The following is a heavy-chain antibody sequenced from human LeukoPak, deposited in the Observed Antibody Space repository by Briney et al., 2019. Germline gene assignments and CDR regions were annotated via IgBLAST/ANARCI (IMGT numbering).Heavy chain of an antibody. CDR1: GFTFSNYA. CDR2: ISGGSGNI. Sequence: GSLILSCSVSGFTFSNYAMHWVRQAPGKGLEWVSLISGGSGNIYYVDSVKGRFTISRDNSKNTLYVQMTSLRAEDTAIYYCAKGSDYYGSVTSKKTDWGQGSLVAVSS. J-gene: IGHJ4*02. V-gene: IGHV3-23*01. CDR3: AKGSDYYGSVTSKKTD. D-gene: IGHD3-10*01.